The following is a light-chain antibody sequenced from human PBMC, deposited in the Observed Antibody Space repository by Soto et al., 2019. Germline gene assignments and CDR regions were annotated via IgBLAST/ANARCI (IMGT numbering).Light chain of an antibody. CDR2: GNN. Sequence: QSVLTQPPSVSGAPGQRVTISCTGSPSNIGAGYHVHWYQQLPGTAPKLLIYGNNNRPSGVPDRFSGSKSGTSASLAITGLQAEEEADYYCQSYDSSLSVWVFGGGTKLTVL. CDR3: QSYDSSLSVWV. V-gene: IGLV1-40*01. J-gene: IGLJ3*02. CDR1: PSNIGAGYH.